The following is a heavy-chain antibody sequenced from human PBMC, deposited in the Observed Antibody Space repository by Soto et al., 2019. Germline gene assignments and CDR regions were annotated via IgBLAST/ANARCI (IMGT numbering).Heavy chain of an antibody. Sequence: ASVKVSCKASGYTFTSYGISWVRQAPGQGLEWMGWISAYNGNTNYAQKLQGRVTMTTDTSTSTAYMELRSLRAEDTAIYYCAKDSHRAIISPTHDYWGQGTLVTVSS. J-gene: IGHJ4*02. CDR3: AKDSHRAIISPTHDY. CDR1: GYTFTSYG. V-gene: IGHV1-18*01. CDR2: ISAYNGNT. D-gene: IGHD2-2*01.